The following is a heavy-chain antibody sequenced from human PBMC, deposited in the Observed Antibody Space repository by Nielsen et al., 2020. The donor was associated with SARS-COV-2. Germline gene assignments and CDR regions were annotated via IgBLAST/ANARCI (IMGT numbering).Heavy chain of an antibody. CDR1: GGSISSGGYS. CDR2: IYHSGST. CDR3: AGAPAADAFDI. V-gene: IGHV4-30-2*01. D-gene: IGHD2-2*01. J-gene: IGHJ3*02. Sequence: SETLSLTCAVSGGSISSGGYSWSWIRQPPGKGLEWIGYIYHSGSTYYNPSLKSRVTISVDRSKNQFSLKLSSVTAADTAVYYCAGAPAADAFDIWGQGTMVTVSS.